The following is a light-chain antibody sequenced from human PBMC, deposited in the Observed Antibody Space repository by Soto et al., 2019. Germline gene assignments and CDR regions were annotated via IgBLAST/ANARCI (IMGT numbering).Light chain of an antibody. CDR2: GAS. CDR1: QSISDSF. J-gene: IGKJ5*01. CDR3: QQCGSSST. Sequence: EIVLTQSPGTLSLSPGERAALSSRASQSISDSFLSWFQQIPGQAPRLLIYGASMRATGIPDRFSGSGSGTDFTLTISRLEPEDFAVYYCQQCGSSSTFGQGTRLEIK. V-gene: IGKV3-20*01.